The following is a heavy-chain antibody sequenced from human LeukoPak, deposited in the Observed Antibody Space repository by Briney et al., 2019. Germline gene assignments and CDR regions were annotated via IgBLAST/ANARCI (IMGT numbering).Heavy chain of an antibody. D-gene: IGHD3-10*01. V-gene: IGHV5-51*01. CDR2: TYPGDSDT. CDR1: GYSLSSYW. J-gene: IGHJ6*02. Sequence: GESLKISCKGSGYSLSSYWIGWVRQMPGKGLEWMGITYPGDSDTRYSPSFQGQVTISADKSINTAYLQWSSLKASDTAMYYCARHEPYYGSGSYYSYYHYGLDVWGQGTTVIVSS. CDR3: ARHEPYYGSGSYYSYYHYGLDV.